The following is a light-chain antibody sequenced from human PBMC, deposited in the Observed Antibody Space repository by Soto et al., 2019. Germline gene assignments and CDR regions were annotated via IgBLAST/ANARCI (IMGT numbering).Light chain of an antibody. V-gene: IGKV3-11*01. CDR1: QSVSSY. CDR3: QHQT. CDR2: DAS. Sequence: EIVLTQSPATLSLSPGERATLSCRASQSVSSYLAWYQQKPGQAPRLLIYDASNRATGIPARFSGSGSGTDSTLTISSLEPEDFAVYYCQHQTFGQGTKVEIK. J-gene: IGKJ1*01.